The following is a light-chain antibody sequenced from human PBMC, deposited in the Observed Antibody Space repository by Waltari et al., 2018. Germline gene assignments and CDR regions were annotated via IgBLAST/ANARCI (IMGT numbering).Light chain of an antibody. J-gene: IGLJ3*02. CDR3: CSYAGSYTWV. Sequence: QSALTQPRSVSGSPGQSVTISCTGTSSNVGVYNYVSWYQQHPGKAPKVMIYDVGKRPSGVPDRYSGSKSGNPASLTISGLQTEDEADYYCCSYAGSYTWVFGGGTRLTVL. V-gene: IGLV2-11*01. CDR1: SSNVGVYNY. CDR2: DVG.